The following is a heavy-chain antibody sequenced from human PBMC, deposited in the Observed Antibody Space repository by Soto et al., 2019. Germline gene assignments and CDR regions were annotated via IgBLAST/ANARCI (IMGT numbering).Heavy chain of an antibody. D-gene: IGHD2-15*01. Sequence: NLSLTCTVSGGSMSSYYWTWLRQSPGRGLEWIGYISYSGSTYYNPSLKSRVTISADTSKNQFSLRMNSMIAADTAVYYCARADPDASVGYWGQGTLVTVSS. V-gene: IGHV4-59*01. CDR3: ARADPDASVGY. CDR1: GGSMSSYY. J-gene: IGHJ4*02. CDR2: ISYSGST.